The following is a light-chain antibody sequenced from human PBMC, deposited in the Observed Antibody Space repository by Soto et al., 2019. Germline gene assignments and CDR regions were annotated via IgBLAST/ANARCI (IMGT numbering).Light chain of an antibody. CDR1: SSDIGDYNY. CDR2: EVS. J-gene: IGLJ1*01. V-gene: IGLV2-14*01. Sequence: QSALTQPASVSGSPGQSITISCTGSSSDIGDYNYVSWYQQHPGKAPKVIIYEVSDRPSGVSNRFSGSKSGNTASLTISGLQAEDEADYYCSSYTSSSTLNYAFGTGTKLTVL. CDR3: SSYTSSSTLNYA.